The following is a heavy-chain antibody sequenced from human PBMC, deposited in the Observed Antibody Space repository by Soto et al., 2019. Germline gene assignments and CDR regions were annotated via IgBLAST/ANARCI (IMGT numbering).Heavy chain of an antibody. CDR3: VRSNCGYSYGTPFYY. V-gene: IGHV3-9*01. Sequence: SLRLSCAASGFTFDDYAMHWVRQVLGKGLEWVSSISWNSGNIGYADSVKGRFTTSRDNAKNSLYLQMNSLRPEDTALYYCVRSNCGYSYGTPFYYCGQGTLVPVSS. CDR1: GFTFDDYA. J-gene: IGHJ4*02. D-gene: IGHD5-18*01. CDR2: ISWNSGNI.